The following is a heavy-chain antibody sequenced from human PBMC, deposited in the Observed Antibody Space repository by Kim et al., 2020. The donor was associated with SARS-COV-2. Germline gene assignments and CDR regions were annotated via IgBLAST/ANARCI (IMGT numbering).Heavy chain of an antibody. CDR3: AVGATLGYYYGMDV. Sequence: ADSVKGRFTISRDNAKNSLYLQMNSLRAEDTALYYCAVGATLGYYYGMDVWGQGTTVTVSS. J-gene: IGHJ6*02. D-gene: IGHD1-26*01. V-gene: IGHV3-9*01.